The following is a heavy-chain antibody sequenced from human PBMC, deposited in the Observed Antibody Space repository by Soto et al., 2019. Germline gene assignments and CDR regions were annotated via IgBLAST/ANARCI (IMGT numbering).Heavy chain of an antibody. CDR2: INPSGGST. CDR1: GYTFTSYY. Sequence: ASVKVSFKASGYTFTSYYMHWVRQAPGQGLEWMGIINPSGGSTSYAQKFQGRVTMTRDTSTSTVYMELSSLRSEDTAVYYCARDLHDFWSGYYLPDDYWGQGTLVTVSS. CDR3: ARDLHDFWSGYYLPDDY. D-gene: IGHD3-3*01. J-gene: IGHJ4*02. V-gene: IGHV1-46*01.